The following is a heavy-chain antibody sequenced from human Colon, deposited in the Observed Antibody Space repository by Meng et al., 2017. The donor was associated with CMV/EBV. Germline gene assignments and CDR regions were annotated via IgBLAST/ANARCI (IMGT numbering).Heavy chain of an antibody. D-gene: IGHD2-2*01. CDR2: ISPSNDYI. CDR1: GFSFNVYT. J-gene: IGHJ6*02. V-gene: IGHV3-21*01. Sequence: GESLKISCAASGFSFNVYTMNWVRQAPGKGLEWIASISPSNDYIYFADSVKGRFTISRDNAKNSLYLQMNSLRAEDTAVYYCARLGGVPAALLLWGQGTTVTVSS. CDR3: ARLGGVPAALLL.